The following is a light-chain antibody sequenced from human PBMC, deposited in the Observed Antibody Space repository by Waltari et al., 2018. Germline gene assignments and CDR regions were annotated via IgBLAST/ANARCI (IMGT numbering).Light chain of an antibody. J-gene: IGLJ2*01. CDR2: DVT. CDR1: SNDVGGYNY. CDR3: CSYAGTYTHVV. V-gene: IGLV2-11*01. Sequence: QSALTQPRSVSGSPGQSVTISCTGTSNDVGGYNYVPWYQHHPGKAPKLMIYDVTKWPSSVPVRFSGSKSGNTASLTISGLQAEDEADYYCCSYAGTYTHVVFGGRTKVTVL.